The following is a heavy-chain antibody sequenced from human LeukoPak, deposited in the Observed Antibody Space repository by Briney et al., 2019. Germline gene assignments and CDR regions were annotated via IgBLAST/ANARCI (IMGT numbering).Heavy chain of an antibody. Sequence: SETLSLTCAVYGGSFSGYYWSWIRQPPGKGLEWIGEINHSGSTNYNPSLKSRVTISADTSKNQFSLKLSSVTAADTAVYYCARADSGSYQNDAFDIWGQGTMVTVSS. CDR3: ARADSGSYQNDAFDI. J-gene: IGHJ3*02. CDR2: INHSGST. CDR1: GGSFSGYY. V-gene: IGHV4-34*01. D-gene: IGHD1-26*01.